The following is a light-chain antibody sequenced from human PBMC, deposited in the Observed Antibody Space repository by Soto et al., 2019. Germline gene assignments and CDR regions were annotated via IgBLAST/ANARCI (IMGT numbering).Light chain of an antibody. CDR2: DAS. Sequence: DIQMTQSPSSLSASVGDRVTITCQASQDISNYLNWYQQKPGKAPKLLIYDASNLETDVPSRFIGSGSGKDFNLTISRLQPGDIVRYYCQQYYNLPMTFPGGTKVEIK. J-gene: IGKJ4*01. V-gene: IGKV1-33*01. CDR3: QQYYNLPMT. CDR1: QDISNY.